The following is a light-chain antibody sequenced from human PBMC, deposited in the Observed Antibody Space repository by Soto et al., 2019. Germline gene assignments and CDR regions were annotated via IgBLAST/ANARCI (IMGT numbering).Light chain of an antibody. CDR1: SSDVGDYNY. J-gene: IGLJ3*02. CDR3: SSYAGSNNWV. V-gene: IGLV2-8*01. CDR2: EVS. Sequence: QSALTQPPSASGSPGQSVTISCTGNSSDVGDYNYVSWYQQHPGKAPKFMIYEVSMRPSGVPDRFSGSKSGNTASLTVSGRQAEDEAEYYCSSYAGSNNWVFGGGTKVTVL.